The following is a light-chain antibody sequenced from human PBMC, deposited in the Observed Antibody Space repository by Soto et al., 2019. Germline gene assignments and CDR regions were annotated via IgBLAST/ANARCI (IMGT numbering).Light chain of an antibody. CDR2: EVN. J-gene: IGLJ2*01. CDR1: SSDVGGYKY. CDR3: SSYAASNTVL. V-gene: IGLV2-8*01. Sequence: QSVLTQPPSASGSPEQSVTISCTGTSSDVGGYKYVSWYQQHPGKVPKLMIYEVNKRPSGVPDRFSGSKSGSTASLTVSGLQPEDEADYYCSSYAASNTVLFGGGTKLTVL.